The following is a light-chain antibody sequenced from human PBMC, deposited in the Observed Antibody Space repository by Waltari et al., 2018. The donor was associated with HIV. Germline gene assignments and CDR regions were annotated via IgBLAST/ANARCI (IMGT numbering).Light chain of an antibody. CDR3: SSYTTSSTWV. CDR2: EVT. Sequence: QSTLTQPPSVSGSLGQSVTIARIGTRSDIGSHNRVSWYQQPPGTAPKLSIYEVTNRPSGVAVRFSGSKSGNTASLTISGLQAEDEADYYCSSYTTSSTWVFGGGTQLTVL. J-gene: IGLJ3*02. CDR1: RSDIGSHNR. V-gene: IGLV2-18*02.